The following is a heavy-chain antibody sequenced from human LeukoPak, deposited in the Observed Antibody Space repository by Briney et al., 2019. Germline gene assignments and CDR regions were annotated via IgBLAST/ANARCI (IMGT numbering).Heavy chain of an antibody. V-gene: IGHV1-46*01. Sequence: VASVKVSCKASGYTFTSYYMHWVRQAPGQGLEWMGIINPSGGSTSYAQKFQGRVTMTRDTSTSTVYMELSSLRTEDTAVYYCARGGGGYCSGGSCPAYYFDYWGQGTLVTVSS. CDR3: ARGGGGYCSGGSCPAYYFDY. CDR1: GYTFTSYY. D-gene: IGHD2-15*01. CDR2: INPSGGST. J-gene: IGHJ4*02.